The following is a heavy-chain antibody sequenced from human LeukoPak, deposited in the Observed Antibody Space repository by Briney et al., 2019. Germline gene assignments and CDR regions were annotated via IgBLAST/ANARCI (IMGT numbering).Heavy chain of an antibody. CDR3: AKRHCSSTSCYRSYYFDY. J-gene: IGHJ4*02. CDR2: ISGSGGST. CDR1: GFTFSSYA. V-gene: IGHV3-23*01. Sequence: GGSLRLSCAASGFTFSSYAMSWVRQAPGKGLEWVSAISGSGGSTYYADSVKGRFTISRDNSKNTLYLQMNSLRAEDTAVYYCAKRHCSSTSCYRSYYFDYWGQGTLVTVSS. D-gene: IGHD2-2*01.